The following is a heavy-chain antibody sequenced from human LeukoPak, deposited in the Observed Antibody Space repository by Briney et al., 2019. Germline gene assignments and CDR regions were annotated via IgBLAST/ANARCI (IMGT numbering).Heavy chain of an antibody. CDR3: ARDQRAYGSGSYFIIYFDY. J-gene: IGHJ4*02. Sequence: SETLSLTCTVSGDSISSSSTYWGCIRQPPGKGLEWIGSIYYSGSTYYNPSLKSRVTISVDTSKNQFSLKLSSVTAADTAVYYCARDQRAYGSGSYFIIYFDYWGQGTLVTVSS. CDR2: IYYSGST. V-gene: IGHV4-39*07. CDR1: GDSISSSSTY. D-gene: IGHD3-10*01.